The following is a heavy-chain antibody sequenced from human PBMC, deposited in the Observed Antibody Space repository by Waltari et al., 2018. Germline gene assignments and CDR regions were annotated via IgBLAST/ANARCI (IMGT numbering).Heavy chain of an antibody. D-gene: IGHD4-17*01. CDR1: VYSISRGYY. J-gene: IGHJ4*02. V-gene: IGHV4-38-2*01. Sequence: QVQLQESGPGLVKPSETLSLTCAVSVYSISRGYYWGWIRQPPGKGLEWIGSIYHSGSTYYNPSLKSRVTISVDTSKNQFSLKLSSVTAADTAVYYCARSMTTPDYWGQGTLVTVSS. CDR2: IYHSGST. CDR3: ARSMTTPDY.